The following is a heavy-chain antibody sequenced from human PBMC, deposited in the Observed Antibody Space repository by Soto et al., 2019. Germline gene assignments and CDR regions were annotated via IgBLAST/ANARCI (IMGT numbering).Heavy chain of an antibody. J-gene: IGHJ6*02. CDR1: GFTFSSYA. D-gene: IGHD6-6*01. CDR3: AIGFTWKLVRMDV. CDR2: ISYDGSNK. Sequence: QVQLVESGGGVVQPGRSLRLSCAASGFTFSSYAMHWVRQAPGKGLEWVAVISYDGSNKYYADYVKGRFTSSRDNSKNTMYLQMNSLRAEDTAESYCAIGFTWKLVRMDVWGQGTTVTVSS. V-gene: IGHV3-30-3*01.